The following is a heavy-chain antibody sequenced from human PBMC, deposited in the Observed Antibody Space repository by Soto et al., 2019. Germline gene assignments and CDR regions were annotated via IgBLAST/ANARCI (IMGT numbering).Heavy chain of an antibody. Sequence: ASVKVSCKASGYTFTSYAMHWVRQAPGQRLEWMGWISSYNGNTNYAQTFQGRVTMTTDTSTSTAYMELRSLRSDDTAVYYCAREGVAPYYYYGMDVWGQGTPVTVSS. CDR3: AREGVAPYYYYGMDV. D-gene: IGHD5-12*01. J-gene: IGHJ6*02. V-gene: IGHV1-18*01. CDR2: ISSYNGNT. CDR1: GYTFTSYA.